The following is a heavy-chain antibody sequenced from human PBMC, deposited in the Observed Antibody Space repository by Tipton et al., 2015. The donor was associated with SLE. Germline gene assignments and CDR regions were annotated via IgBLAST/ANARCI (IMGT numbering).Heavy chain of an antibody. V-gene: IGHV3-66*02. J-gene: IGHJ3*01. CDR1: GIIVGKTY. CDR3: AARYCGGTLCPYEV. D-gene: IGHD2-15*01. Sequence: QLVQSGGGLVQPGGSLRLSCAASGIIVGKTYMHWVRQAPGKGLDWVSAIYPGENTYYADNVTGQFTISRDNSKNTLYLHMNSLRVEDTAVYYCAARYCGGTLCPYEVWGQGTLVIVSS. CDR2: IYPGENT.